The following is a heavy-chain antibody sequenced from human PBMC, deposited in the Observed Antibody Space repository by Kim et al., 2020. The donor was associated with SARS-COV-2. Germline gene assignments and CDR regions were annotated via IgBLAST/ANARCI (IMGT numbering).Heavy chain of an antibody. Sequence: GGSLRLSCAASGFTFSSYAMHWVRQAPGKGLEWVAVISYDGSNKYYADSVKGRFTISRDNSKNTLYLQMNSLRAEDTAVYYCASIRITGNSFDYWGQGTLVTVSS. J-gene: IGHJ4*02. CDR2: ISYDGSNK. V-gene: IGHV3-30-3*01. D-gene: IGHD1-20*01. CDR3: ASIRITGNSFDY. CDR1: GFTFSSYA.